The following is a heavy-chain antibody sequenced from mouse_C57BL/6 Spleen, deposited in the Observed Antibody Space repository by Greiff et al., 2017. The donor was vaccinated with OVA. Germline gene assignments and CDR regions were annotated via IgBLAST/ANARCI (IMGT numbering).Heavy chain of an antibody. Sequence: VQLQQSGAELVRPGSSVKLSCKASGYTFTSYWMHWVKQRPIQGLEWIGNIDPSDSETHYNQKFKDKATLTVDKSSSTAYMQLSSLTSEDSAVYYCARRDYYGPFAYWGQGTLVTVSA. CDR3: ARRDYYGPFAY. CDR1: GYTFTSYW. J-gene: IGHJ3*01. CDR2: IDPSDSET. D-gene: IGHD1-1*01. V-gene: IGHV1-52*01.